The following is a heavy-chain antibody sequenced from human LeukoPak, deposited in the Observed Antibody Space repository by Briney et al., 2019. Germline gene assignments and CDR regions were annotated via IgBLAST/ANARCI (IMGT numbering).Heavy chain of an antibody. CDR1: GFTFSSSA. Sequence: QPGGSLRLSCAASGFTFSSSAMTWVRQAPGTGLEWVSSISANGGNTYYADSVKGRFTISRDNSKNTLYLQMNSLRDDDTAVYYCARVTGNSATYPIFDYWGQGTLVTVSS. CDR3: ARVTGNSATYPIFDY. CDR2: ISANGGNT. D-gene: IGHD1-26*01. V-gene: IGHV3-23*01. J-gene: IGHJ4*02.